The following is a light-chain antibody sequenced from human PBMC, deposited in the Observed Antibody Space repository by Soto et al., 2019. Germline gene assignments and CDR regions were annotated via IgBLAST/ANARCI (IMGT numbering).Light chain of an antibody. J-gene: IGKJ2*01. Sequence: IVLTQSPGILSLSPGERAALSCRAGQSVTTNFLAWYQQKPGQAPRLLIYDASTRATGISDRFSGSGSGTDFTLTISRLEPEDFAVYYCQHYGTSPRTFGKGTKLEIK. CDR3: QHYGTSPRT. V-gene: IGKV3-20*01. CDR1: QSVTTNF. CDR2: DAS.